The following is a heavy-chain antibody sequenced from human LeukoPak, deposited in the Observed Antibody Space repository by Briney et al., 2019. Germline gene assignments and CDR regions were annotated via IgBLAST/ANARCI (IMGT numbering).Heavy chain of an antibody. Sequence: SETLSLTCAVYGXSFSGYYWSWIRQPPGKGLEWIGEINHSGSTNYDPSLKSRVTISVDTSKNQFSLKLSSVTAADTAVYYCARGLVTHVGLWNYWGQGSLVTVSS. CDR2: INHSGST. J-gene: IGHJ4*02. CDR3: ARGLVTHVGLWNY. CDR1: GXSFSGYY. D-gene: IGHD2-21*02. V-gene: IGHV4-34*01.